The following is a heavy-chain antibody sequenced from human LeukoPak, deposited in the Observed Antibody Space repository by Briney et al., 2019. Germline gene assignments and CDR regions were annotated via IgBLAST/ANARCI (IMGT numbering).Heavy chain of an antibody. CDR1: GFTFSSYS. J-gene: IGHJ6*02. Sequence: GGSLRLSCAASGFTFSSYSMNWVRQAPGKGLEWVSSISSSSSYIYYADSEKGRFTISRDNAKNSLYLQMNSLRAEDTAVYYCARDIVVVPAAKDGMDVWGQGTTVTVSS. CDR2: ISSSSSYI. V-gene: IGHV3-21*01. CDR3: ARDIVVVPAAKDGMDV. D-gene: IGHD2-2*01.